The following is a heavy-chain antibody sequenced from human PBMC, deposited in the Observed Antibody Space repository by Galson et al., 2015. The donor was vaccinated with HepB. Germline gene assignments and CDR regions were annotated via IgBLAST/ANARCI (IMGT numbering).Heavy chain of an antibody. CDR2: INGNEDRT. J-gene: IGHJ4*02. CDR3: GREGTPGTVDY. Sequence: SLRLSCAASGFTFSSYSMHWVRQAPGKGLEYVSVINGNEDRTYYVNSVKGRFTISRDNSENTLYLQMGSLRPEDMAMYYCGREGTPGTVDYWGRGTLVTVSS. CDR1: GFTFSSYS. V-gene: IGHV3-64*01. D-gene: IGHD6-13*01.